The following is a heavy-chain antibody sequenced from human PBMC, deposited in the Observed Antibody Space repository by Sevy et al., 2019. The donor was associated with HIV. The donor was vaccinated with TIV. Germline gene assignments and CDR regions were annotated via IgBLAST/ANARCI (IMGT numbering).Heavy chain of an antibody. CDR3: TRCRRRGPYYSDSSGFNYFDY. CDR2: IYYTGST. CDR1: GGSISSYY. Sequence: LEPLSLTCTVSGGSISSYYWSWIRQPPGKGLEWIGYIYYTGSTNYNPSLKSRVTISVDTSKNQFSLKLSSVTAADTAVYYWTRCRRRGPYYSDSSGFNYFDYWGQGTPVTVSS. V-gene: IGHV4-59*01. D-gene: IGHD3-22*01. J-gene: IGHJ4*02.